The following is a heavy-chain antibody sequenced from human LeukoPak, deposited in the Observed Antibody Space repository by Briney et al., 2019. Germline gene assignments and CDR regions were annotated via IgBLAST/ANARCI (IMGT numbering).Heavy chain of an antibody. CDR1: GFTSVTNG. V-gene: IGHV3-33*01. J-gene: IGHJ4*02. D-gene: IGHD3-10*01. CDR2: IWYDGSNK. Sequence: GGSLRLSCAASGFTSVTNGMTWVRKAQGKGLEWGAVIWYDGSNKYYADSVKGRFTISRDNSKNTLYLQMNSLRAEDTAVYYCARDAVTMVRGVSFDYWGQGTLVTVSS. CDR3: ARDAVTMVRGVSFDY.